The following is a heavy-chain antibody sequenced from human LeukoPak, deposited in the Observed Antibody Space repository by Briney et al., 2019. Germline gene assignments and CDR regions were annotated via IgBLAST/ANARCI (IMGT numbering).Heavy chain of an antibody. D-gene: IGHD2-2*01. V-gene: IGHV4-38-2*02. J-gene: IGHJ4*02. Sequence: PSETLSLTCTVSGYSISNGYYWGWIRQPPGKGLEWIGSIYYSGSTYYNPSLKSRVTISVDTSKNQFSLKLSSVTAADTAVYYCARARGYIVVVPAAKKYYFDYWGQGTLVTVSS. CDR3: ARARGYIVVVPAAKKYYFDY. CDR2: IYYSGST. CDR1: GYSISNGYY.